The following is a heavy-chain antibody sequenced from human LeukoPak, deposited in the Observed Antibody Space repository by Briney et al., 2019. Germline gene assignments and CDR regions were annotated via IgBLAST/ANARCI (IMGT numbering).Heavy chain of an antibody. J-gene: IGHJ4*02. D-gene: IGHD3-9*01. CDR1: GVSISSSEW. V-gene: IGHV4-4*02. Sequence: PSGTLSLTCAVSGVSISSSEWWIWVRQPPGQGLEWIGEIHRDGRTRYNPSLKSRVTMSMDYSKNQFSLSVTSVTAADTAIYYCGKTDIYFNPIDYWGPGSLVTVSS. CDR2: IHRDGRT. CDR3: GKTDIYFNPIDY.